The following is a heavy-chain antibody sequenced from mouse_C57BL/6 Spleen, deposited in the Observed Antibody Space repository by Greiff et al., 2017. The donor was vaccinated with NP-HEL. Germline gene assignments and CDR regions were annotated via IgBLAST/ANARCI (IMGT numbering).Heavy chain of an antibody. V-gene: IGHV1-18*01. CDR2: INPNNGGT. Sequence: EVKLVESGPELVKPGASVKIPCKASGYTFTDYNMDWVKQSHGKSLEWIGDINPNNGGTIYNQKFKGKATLTVDKSSSTAYMELRSLTSEDTAVYYCARRNWDDYAMDYWGQGTSVTVSS. D-gene: IGHD4-1*01. J-gene: IGHJ4*01. CDR3: ARRNWDDYAMDY. CDR1: GYTFTDYN.